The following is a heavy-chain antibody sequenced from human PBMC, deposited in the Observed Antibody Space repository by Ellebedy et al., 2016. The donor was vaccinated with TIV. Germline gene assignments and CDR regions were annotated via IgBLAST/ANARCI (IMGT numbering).Heavy chain of an antibody. CDR1: GGSISSPRYY. D-gene: IGHD5-12*01. V-gene: IGHV4-39*07. J-gene: IGHJ4*02. Sequence: MPGGSLRLSCIVSGGSISSPRYYWGWIRQPPGKGLEWIGSVHYSGSSRYTPSLKSRVTISVDTSNNQFSLSLISLTAADTAVYYCARVGYSGYDWPYWGQGALVTVSS. CDR2: VHYSGSS. CDR3: ARVGYSGYDWPY.